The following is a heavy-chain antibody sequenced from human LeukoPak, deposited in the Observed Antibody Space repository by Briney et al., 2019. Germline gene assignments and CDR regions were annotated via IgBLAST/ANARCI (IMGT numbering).Heavy chain of an antibody. D-gene: IGHD3-10*01. Sequence: GGSLRHSCAASGFTFSNAWMNWVRQAPGKGLEWVGRIKSKTDGGTTDYAAPVKGRFTISRDDSKNTLYLQMNSLKTEDTAVYYCTVWFGELGRDYWGQGTLVTVSS. CDR2: IKSKTDGGTT. V-gene: IGHV3-15*05. J-gene: IGHJ4*02. CDR1: GFTFSNAW. CDR3: TVWFGELGRDY.